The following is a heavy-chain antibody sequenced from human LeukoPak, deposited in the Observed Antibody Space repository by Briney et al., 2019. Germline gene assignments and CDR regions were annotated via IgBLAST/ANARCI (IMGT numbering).Heavy chain of an antibody. CDR3: AKDPFRARISAPDY. CDR2: IGGSGTNT. J-gene: IGHJ4*02. D-gene: IGHD6-6*01. Sequence: PGGSLRLSCAASGFTFSSYAMSWVRQAPGKGLEWVSAIGGSGTNTYYADSVKGRFNISRDNSKNTLYLQMDSLRAEDTAVYYCAKDPFRARISAPDYWDQGTLVTVSS. V-gene: IGHV3-23*01. CDR1: GFTFSSYA.